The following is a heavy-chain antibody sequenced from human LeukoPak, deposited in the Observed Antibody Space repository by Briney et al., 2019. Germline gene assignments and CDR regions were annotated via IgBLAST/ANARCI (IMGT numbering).Heavy chain of an antibody. D-gene: IGHD3-22*01. CDR1: GFSFSSYG. J-gene: IGHJ4*02. CDR2: ISTDGGTT. V-gene: IGHV3-23*01. CDR3: TKGQSGGGYYSPFDS. Sequence: GGSLRLSCAAPGFSFSSYGMSWVRQAPGKGLEWVSIISTDGGTTHYAESVKGRFTISRDNPKNTLHLQMNSLRAEDTAVYYCTKGQSGGGYYSPFDSWGQGTLVTVSS.